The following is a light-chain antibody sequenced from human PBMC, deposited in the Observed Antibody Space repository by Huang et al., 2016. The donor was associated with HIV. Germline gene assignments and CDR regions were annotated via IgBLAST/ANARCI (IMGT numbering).Light chain of an antibody. CDR3: QQSYRTPRT. Sequence: DIQMTQFPTPLSASVEDRVTITCRAGQAINKYLNWYQQKSGRAPRLLIYGASKLQSGVPSRFSGRASGTHFSLTINSLQPDDSAIYYCQQSYRTPRTFGQGTNLEI. CDR2: GAS. V-gene: IGKV1-39*01. J-gene: IGKJ2*01. CDR1: QAINKY.